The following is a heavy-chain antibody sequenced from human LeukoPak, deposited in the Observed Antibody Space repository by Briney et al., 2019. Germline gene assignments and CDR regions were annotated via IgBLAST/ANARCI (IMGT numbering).Heavy chain of an antibody. J-gene: IGHJ4*02. CDR1: GYTFTGYY. V-gene: IGHV1-18*04. D-gene: IGHD1-26*01. CDR2: ISPHNGDT. Sequence: ASVKVSCKASGYTFTGYYMHWVRQAPGQGLEWMGWISPHNGDTNYAQRLQGRVTMTTDTSTSTAYMELRSLRSDDTAVYYCARVKARSGSYSLDYWGQGTLVTVSS. CDR3: ARVKARSGSYSLDY.